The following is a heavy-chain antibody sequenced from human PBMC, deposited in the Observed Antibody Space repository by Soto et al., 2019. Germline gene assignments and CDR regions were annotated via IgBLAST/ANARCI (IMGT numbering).Heavy chain of an antibody. J-gene: IGHJ4*02. CDR3: AREVWSSSSGLDY. Sequence: EVRLVESGGGLVQPGGSPRLSCAASGFTVSTHYMTWVRQAPGKGLKWVSTIYSGGSTYYADSVKGRFTISRDDSKNMLYLQMNSLRAEDTAVYFCAREVWSSSSGLDYWGQGTLVAVSS. V-gene: IGHV3-53*01. CDR2: IYSGGST. CDR1: GFTVSTHY. D-gene: IGHD6-6*01.